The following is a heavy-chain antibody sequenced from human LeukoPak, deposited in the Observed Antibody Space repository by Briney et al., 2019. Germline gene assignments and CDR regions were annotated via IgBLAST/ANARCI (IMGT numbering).Heavy chain of an antibody. V-gene: IGHV4-4*02. CDR2: IYHSGST. CDR3: ARGGTRSYGGNPLGY. D-gene: IGHD4-23*01. J-gene: IGHJ4*02. Sequence: PSGTLSLTCAVSGGSISSSNWWSWVRQPPGKGLEWIGEIYHSGSTNYNPSLKSRVTISVDKSKNQFSLKLSSVTAADTAVYYCARGGTRSYGGNPLGYWGQGTLVTVSS. CDR1: GGSISSSNW.